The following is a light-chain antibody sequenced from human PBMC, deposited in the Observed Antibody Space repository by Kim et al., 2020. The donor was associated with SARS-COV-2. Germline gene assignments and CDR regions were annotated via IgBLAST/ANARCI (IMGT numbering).Light chain of an antibody. J-gene: IGKJ3*01. CDR2: GAS. Sequence: DIVMTQSPDSLAVSLGERATINCKSSQRVLFGANNKNSVAWYQHRPGQPPKLLIYGASTRESGVPDRFSGSGSGTDFTLTISSLQAEDVAVYYWQQYYGPPSFGPGTKVDIK. CDR1: QRVLFGANNKNS. V-gene: IGKV4-1*01. CDR3: QQYYGPPS.